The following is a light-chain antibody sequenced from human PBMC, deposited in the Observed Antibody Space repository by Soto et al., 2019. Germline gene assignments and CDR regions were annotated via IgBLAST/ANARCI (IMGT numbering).Light chain of an antibody. Sequence: QSVLTQPRSVSGSPGQSVTISCTGTSSDVGGYNYVSWYQQHPGKAPKLMIYDVSTRPSGVPDRFSGSKSGNTASLTISGLQAEDEADYYCCSYAGSYTHVVFGGGTKLTVL. V-gene: IGLV2-11*01. CDR2: DVS. CDR1: SSDVGGYNY. CDR3: CSYAGSYTHVV. J-gene: IGLJ2*01.